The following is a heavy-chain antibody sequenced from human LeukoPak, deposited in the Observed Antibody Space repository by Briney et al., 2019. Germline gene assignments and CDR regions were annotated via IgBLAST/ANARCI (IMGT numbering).Heavy chain of an antibody. D-gene: IGHD5-18*01. J-gene: IGHJ4*02. Sequence: GASVKVSCTASTYTFTDYYMRWVRQAPGQGLEWMGWINPNSGATNYAQKFQGWVTMTRDTSISTTYMELSRLGSDDTAVYYCAREYNYGYDYWGQGTLVTVSS. CDR2: INPNSGAT. CDR1: TYTFTDYY. V-gene: IGHV1-2*04. CDR3: AREYNYGYDY.